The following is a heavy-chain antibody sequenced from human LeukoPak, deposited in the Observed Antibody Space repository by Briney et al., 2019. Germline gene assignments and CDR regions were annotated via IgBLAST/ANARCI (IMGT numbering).Heavy chain of an antibody. CDR2: INPNSGGT. V-gene: IGHV1-2*02. Sequence: GASVKVSCKASGYTFTAYYLHWVRQAPGQGLEWMGWINPNSGGTNYAQTFQGRVTMTRDTSISTAYMDLSTLRSDDTAVYYCAGVADFRQSFDFWGQGTLVTVS. D-gene: IGHD3/OR15-3a*01. J-gene: IGHJ4*02. CDR3: AGVADFRQSFDF. CDR1: GYTFTAYY.